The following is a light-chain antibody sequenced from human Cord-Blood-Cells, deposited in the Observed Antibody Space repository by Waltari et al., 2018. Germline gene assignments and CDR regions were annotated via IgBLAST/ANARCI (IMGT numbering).Light chain of an antibody. Sequence: QSALTQPRSVSGSPGQSVTISCTGTSSDAGGYNYVSWYQQHPGKAPKLMIYDVSKRPSGVPDHFSGSKSGNTASLTISGLQAEDEADYYCCSYAGSYTLVFGGGTKLTVL. CDR2: DVS. CDR3: CSYAGSYTLV. V-gene: IGLV2-11*01. CDR1: SSDAGGYNY. J-gene: IGLJ3*02.